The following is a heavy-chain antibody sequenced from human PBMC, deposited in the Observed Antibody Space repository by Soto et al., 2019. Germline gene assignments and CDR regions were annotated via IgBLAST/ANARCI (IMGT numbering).Heavy chain of an antibody. CDR2: INAGNGNT. V-gene: IGHV1-3*01. J-gene: IGHJ6*02. CDR3: ARVDFWSGYSYYGMGV. Sequence: ASVKVSCKASGYTFTSYAMHWVRQAPGQRLEWMGWINAGNGNTKYSQKFRGRVTITRDTSASTAYMELSSLRSEDTAVYYCARVDFWSGYSYYGMGVWGPGPPVTV. CDR1: GYTFTSYA. D-gene: IGHD3-3*01.